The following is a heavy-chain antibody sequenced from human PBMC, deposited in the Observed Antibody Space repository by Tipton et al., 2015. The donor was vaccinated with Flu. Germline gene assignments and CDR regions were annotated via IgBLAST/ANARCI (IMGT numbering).Heavy chain of an antibody. CDR1: GGSISSYY. Sequence: TLSLTCTVSGGSISSYYWSWIRQPPGKGLEWIGYIYYTGSTDYNPSLKSRVTISVDTSKNQFSLKLRSVTAADTAVYYCAGWTDYLWGNYRTFAYWGQGTLVTVAP. CDR3: AGWTDYLWGNYRTFAY. CDR2: IYYTGST. D-gene: IGHD3-16*02. V-gene: IGHV4-59*03. J-gene: IGHJ4*02.